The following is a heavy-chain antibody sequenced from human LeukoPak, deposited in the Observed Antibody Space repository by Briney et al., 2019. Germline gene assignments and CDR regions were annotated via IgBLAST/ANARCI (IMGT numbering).Heavy chain of an antibody. J-gene: IGHJ6*03. D-gene: IGHD3-3*01. Sequence: SVKVSCKASGGTFSSCAISWVRQAPGQGLEWMGGIIPIFGAANYAQKFQGRVTITADESTSTAYMELSSLRSEDTAVYYCAGREYYDFWSGYYYYYYYMDVWGKGTTVTVSS. CDR3: AGREYYDFWSGYYYYYYYMDV. V-gene: IGHV1-69*13. CDR1: GGTFSSCA. CDR2: IIPIFGAA.